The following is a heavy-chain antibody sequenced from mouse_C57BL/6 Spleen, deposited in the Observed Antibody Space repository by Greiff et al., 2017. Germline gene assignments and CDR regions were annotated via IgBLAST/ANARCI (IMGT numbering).Heavy chain of an antibody. J-gene: IGHJ4*01. CDR1: GYTFTSYW. Sequence: QVQLQQPGAELVKPGASVKLSCKASGYTFTSYWMHWVTQRPGQGLEWIGMIHPNSGSTNYNEKFKSKATLTVDKSSSTAYMQLSSLTSEDSAVYYCAREIYYDYDGDAMDYWGQGTSVTVSS. V-gene: IGHV1-64*01. D-gene: IGHD2-4*01. CDR2: IHPNSGST. CDR3: AREIYYDYDGDAMDY.